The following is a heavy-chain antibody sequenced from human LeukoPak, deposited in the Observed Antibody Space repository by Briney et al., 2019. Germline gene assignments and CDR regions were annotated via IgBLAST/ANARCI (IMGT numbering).Heavy chain of an antibody. D-gene: IGHD1-26*01. CDR3: ARHTGSHSDY. V-gene: IGHV4-31*03. Sequence: PSQTLSLTCTVSGGSISSGGYYWSWIRQHPGKGLEWIGYIYYSGSTYYNPSLRSRVIISIDTSKNQFSLRLSSVTAADTAVYYCARHTGSHSDYWGQGTLVTVSS. CDR2: IYYSGST. J-gene: IGHJ4*02. CDR1: GGSISSGGYY.